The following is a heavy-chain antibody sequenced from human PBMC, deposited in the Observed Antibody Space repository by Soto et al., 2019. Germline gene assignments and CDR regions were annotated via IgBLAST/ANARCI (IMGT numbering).Heavy chain of an antibody. J-gene: IGHJ4*02. V-gene: IGHV3-48*02. CDR3: ARGRVGNAYFDY. CDR1: GFTFSSNS. CDR2: ITSSISTI. D-gene: IGHD1-1*01. Sequence: GGSLRLSCAASGFTFSSNSMNWVRQAPGKGLEWISYITSSISTIYYADSVKGRFTISRDNAKNSVYLQMNSLRDEDTAVYYCARGRVGNAYFDYWGQGALVTVSS.